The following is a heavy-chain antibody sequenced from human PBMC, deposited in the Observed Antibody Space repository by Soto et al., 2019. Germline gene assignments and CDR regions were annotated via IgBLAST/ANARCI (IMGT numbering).Heavy chain of an antibody. Sequence: EVQLLESGGGLRQPGGSLRVSCAASGFTFSSYAMSWVRQAPGKGLEWVSSISGNGYSTNYADSVKGRFIISRDKFKNTLYLQLSSLSVEDTAVYYCAKDLSSGRPLWYDRSEPLVYWGQGTMVTVSS. V-gene: IGHV3-23*01. CDR2: ISGNGYST. CDR3: AKDLSSGRPLWYDRSEPLVY. CDR1: GFTFSSYA. D-gene: IGHD3-22*01. J-gene: IGHJ4*02.